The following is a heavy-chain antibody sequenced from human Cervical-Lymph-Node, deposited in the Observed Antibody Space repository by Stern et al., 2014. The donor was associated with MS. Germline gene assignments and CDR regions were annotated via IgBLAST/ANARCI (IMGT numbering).Heavy chain of an antibody. CDR1: GFSLSSSGMC. D-gene: IGHD6-19*01. J-gene: IGHJ4*02. Sequence: QVTLRESGPALVKPTQTLTLTCTFSGFSLSSSGMCVSWIRQPPGKALEWLAVIDWDDDKYYTTSLKTRLTISKDTSKNQVVLTLTNMDPMDTATYYCARMDSSGWKNFDYWGQGTLVTVSS. CDR3: ARMDSSGWKNFDY. V-gene: IGHV2-70*01. CDR2: IDWDDDK.